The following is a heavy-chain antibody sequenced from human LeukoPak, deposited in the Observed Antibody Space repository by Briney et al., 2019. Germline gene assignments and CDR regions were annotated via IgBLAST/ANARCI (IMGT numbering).Heavy chain of an antibody. J-gene: IGHJ4*02. Sequence: GGSLRLSCAASGFAVITNDMTWVRQAPGKGLEWVSVLYSDGNTKYADSVQGRFTISRDNSKNTLYLEMNSLSPDDTAVYYCARGVEPLAANTLAYWGQGTLVTVSS. V-gene: IGHV3-53*01. CDR3: ARGVEPLAANTLAY. CDR1: GFAVITND. CDR2: LYSDGNT. D-gene: IGHD1-14*01.